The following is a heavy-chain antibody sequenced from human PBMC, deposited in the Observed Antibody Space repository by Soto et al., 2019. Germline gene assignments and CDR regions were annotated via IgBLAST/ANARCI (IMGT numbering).Heavy chain of an antibody. Sequence: LSLTCTVSGGSISSYYWSWIRQPPGKGLEWIGYIYYSGSTNYNPSLKSRVTISVDTSKNQFSLKLSSVTAADTAVYYCAGSRATGYSSSWYYFDYWGQGTLVTVS. V-gene: IGHV4-59*01. CDR2: IYYSGST. D-gene: IGHD6-13*01. CDR1: GGSISSYY. CDR3: AGSRATGYSSSWYYFDY. J-gene: IGHJ4*02.